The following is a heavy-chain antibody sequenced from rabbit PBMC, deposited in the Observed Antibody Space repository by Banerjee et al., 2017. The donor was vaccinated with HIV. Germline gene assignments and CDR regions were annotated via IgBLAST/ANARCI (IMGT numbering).Heavy chain of an antibody. CDR1: GFSFSSSYY. V-gene: IGHV1S40*01. D-gene: IGHD6-1*01. CDR2: IYGGSSGST. Sequence: QSLEESGGDLVKPGASLTLTCTASGFSFSSSYYMCWVRQAPGKGLEWIACIYGGSSGSTYYASWAKGRFTISKTSSTTVTLQMTSLTAADTATYFCARADYIGYPYGPDYFNLWGPGTLVTVS. J-gene: IGHJ4*01. CDR3: ARADYIGYPYGPDYFNL.